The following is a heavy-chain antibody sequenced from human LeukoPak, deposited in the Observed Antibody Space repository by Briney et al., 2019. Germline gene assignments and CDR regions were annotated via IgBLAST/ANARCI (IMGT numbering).Heavy chain of an antibody. V-gene: IGHV1-46*01. CDR1: GYAFTSYD. J-gene: IGHJ4*02. CDR2: INPGGGSP. D-gene: IGHD5-24*01. CDR3: ARRTRHGYNFFDY. Sequence: GASVKVSCKASGYAFTSYDIHWVRQAPGQGLESMGLINPGGGSPTYAQKFQCRLTVTRDMSTSTVYMELSSLRSDEDTAVYYCARRTRHGYNFFDYWGQGTLVTVSS.